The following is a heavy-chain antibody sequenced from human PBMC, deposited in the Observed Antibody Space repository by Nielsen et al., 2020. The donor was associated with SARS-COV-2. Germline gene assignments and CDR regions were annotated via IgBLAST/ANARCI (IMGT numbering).Heavy chain of an antibody. CDR3: ARVPSSGSVAPFDY. V-gene: IGHV6-1*01. Sequence: SQTLSLTYAISGDSVSSNSAAWNWIRQSPSRGLEWLGRTYHRSKWYNDYAVSVKSRISINLDTSKNQFSLQLNSVTPEDTAVYYCARVPSSGSVAPFDYWGQGTLVTVSS. J-gene: IGHJ4*02. CDR2: TYHRSKWYN. D-gene: IGHD2-15*01. CDR1: GDSVSSNSAA.